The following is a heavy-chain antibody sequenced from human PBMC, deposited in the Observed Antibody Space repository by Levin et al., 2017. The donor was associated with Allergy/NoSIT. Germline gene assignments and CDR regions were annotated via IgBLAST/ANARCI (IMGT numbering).Heavy chain of an antibody. CDR2: ISYDGSNK. J-gene: IGHJ4*02. CDR1: GFTFSSYA. V-gene: IGHV3-30*04. D-gene: IGHD2-2*01. CDR3: ASIVVVPAAHY. Sequence: GSLKISCAASGFTFSSYAMHWVRQAPGKGLEWVAVISYDGSNKYYADSVKGRFTISRDNSKNTLYLQMNSLRAEDTAVYYCASIVVVPAAHYWGQGTLVTVSS.